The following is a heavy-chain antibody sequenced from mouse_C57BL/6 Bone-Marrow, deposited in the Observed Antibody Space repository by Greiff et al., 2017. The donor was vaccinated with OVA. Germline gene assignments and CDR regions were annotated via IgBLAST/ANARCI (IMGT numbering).Heavy chain of an antibody. CDR1: GYTFTDHT. CDR2: IYPRDGST. Sequence: QVQLKQSDAELVKPGASVKISCKVSGYTFTDHTIHWMKQRPEQGLEWIGYIYPRDGSTKYNEKFKGKATLTADKSSSTAYMQRNSLTAEDSAVYFCARGRGYYDGQYYFDDWGQGTTLTVSP. J-gene: IGHJ2*01. D-gene: IGHD1-1*01. V-gene: IGHV1-78*01. CDR3: ARGRGYYDGQYYFDD.